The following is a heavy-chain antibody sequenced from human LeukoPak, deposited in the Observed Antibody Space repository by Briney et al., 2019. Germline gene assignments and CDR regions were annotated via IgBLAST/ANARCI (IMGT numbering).Heavy chain of an antibody. Sequence: SGGSLRLSCAASGFTFSSYAMSWVRQAPGKGLEWVSAISGSGGSTYYADSVKGRFTISRDNAKNSLYLQMNSLRAEDTAVYYCARDIIRVGAYDSSGYPFDYWGQGTLVTVSS. D-gene: IGHD3-22*01. CDR2: ISGSGGST. V-gene: IGHV3-23*01. CDR3: ARDIIRVGAYDSSGYPFDY. J-gene: IGHJ4*02. CDR1: GFTFSSYA.